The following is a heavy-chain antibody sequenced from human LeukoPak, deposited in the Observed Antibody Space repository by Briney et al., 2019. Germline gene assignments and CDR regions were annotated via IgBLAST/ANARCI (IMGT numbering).Heavy chain of an antibody. CDR2: INPNSGGT. CDR3: ARGPDKYNWNYVSTFDY. V-gene: IGHV1-2*02. D-gene: IGHD1-7*01. J-gene: IGHJ4*02. CDR1: GYTFTDYY. Sequence: ASVKVSCKASGYTFTDYYMHWVRQAPGQGLEWMGWINPNSGGTNYAQKFQGRVTMTRDTSISTAYMELSRLRSDDTAVYYCARGPDKYNWNYVSTFDYWGQGTLVTVSS.